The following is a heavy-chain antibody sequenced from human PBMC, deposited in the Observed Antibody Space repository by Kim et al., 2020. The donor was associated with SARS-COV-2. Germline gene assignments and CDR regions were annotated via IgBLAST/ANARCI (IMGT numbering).Heavy chain of an antibody. D-gene: IGHD6-19*01. Sequence: GGSLRLSCAASGFTFSSYAMSWVRQAPGKGLEWVSSISGTGGSTYYADSVKGRFTISRDNSKNTLYLQMNSLRAEDTAVYYCAKPNSGWYVFDYWGQGTLVTVSS. CDR1: GFTFSSYA. J-gene: IGHJ4*02. V-gene: IGHV3-23*01. CDR3: AKPNSGWYVFDY. CDR2: ISGTGGST.